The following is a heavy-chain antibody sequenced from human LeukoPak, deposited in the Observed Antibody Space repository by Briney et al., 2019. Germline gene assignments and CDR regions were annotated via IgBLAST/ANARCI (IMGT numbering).Heavy chain of an antibody. CDR2: ISTYNGDT. D-gene: IGHD6-19*01. J-gene: IGHJ4*02. V-gene: IGHV1-18*01. Sequence: GASVKVSCKASGYTFKKYGISWVRQAPGQGLEWMGWISTYNGDTNYAQKFQGRVTMTADTSTSTAYMELRSLRSDDTAVYYCARDPSNTSGWYIYFDYWGQGTLVTVSS. CDR1: GYTFKKYG. CDR3: ARDPSNTSGWYIYFDY.